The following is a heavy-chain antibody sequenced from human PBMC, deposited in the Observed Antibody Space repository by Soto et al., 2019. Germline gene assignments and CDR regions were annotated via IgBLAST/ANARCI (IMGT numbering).Heavy chain of an antibody. CDR1: GYTFSAYW. CDR3: GLKSGSPGDYYAGMDV. Sequence: GESLKISCQGSGYTFSAYWITWVRQMPGEGLEWMGRIDPSDSYTNYGPSFQGHVTFSADKSISTAYLQWDSLKASDTAMYYGGLKSGSPGDYYAGMDVWGQGTTVTVSS. J-gene: IGHJ6*02. D-gene: IGHD1-26*01. CDR2: IDPSDSYT. V-gene: IGHV5-10-1*01.